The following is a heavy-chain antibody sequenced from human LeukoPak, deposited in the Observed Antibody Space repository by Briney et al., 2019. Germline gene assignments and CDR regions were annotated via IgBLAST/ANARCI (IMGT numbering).Heavy chain of an antibody. CDR1: GDSVSSNSAA. Sequence: SQTLSLTCAISGDSVSSNSAAWNWIRQSPSRGLEWLGRTYFRSKWDNDYAVSVKSRITINPDTSRNQFSLQLNSVTPEDTAVYYCARGTKSGVSAPAGATTHYNWFDPWGQGTLVTVSS. J-gene: IGHJ5*02. D-gene: IGHD6-13*01. V-gene: IGHV6-1*01. CDR2: TYFRSKWDN. CDR3: ARGTKSGVSAPAGATTHYNWFDP.